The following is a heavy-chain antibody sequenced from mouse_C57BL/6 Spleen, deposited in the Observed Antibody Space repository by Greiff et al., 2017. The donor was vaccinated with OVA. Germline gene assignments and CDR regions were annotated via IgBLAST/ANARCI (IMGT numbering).Heavy chain of an antibody. D-gene: IGHD2-4*01. J-gene: IGHJ3*01. CDR1: GYTFTSYW. Sequence: QVQLQQPGAELVKPGASVKVSCKASGYTFTSYWMHWVKQRPGQGLEWIGRIHPSDSGTNYNQKFKGKATLTVDKSSSTAYMQLSSLTSEDSAVYYCAISYYYDYDDAGFAYWGQGTLVTVSA. CDR2: IHPSDSGT. V-gene: IGHV1-74*01. CDR3: AISYYYDYDDAGFAY.